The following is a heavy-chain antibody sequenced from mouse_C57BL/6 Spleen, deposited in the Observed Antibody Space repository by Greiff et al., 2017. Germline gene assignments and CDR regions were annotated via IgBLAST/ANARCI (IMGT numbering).Heavy chain of an antibody. CDR3: ARDYYDYDGTDYYAMDY. D-gene: IGHD2-4*01. J-gene: IGHJ4*01. V-gene: IGHV5-4*01. CDR1: GFTFSSYA. CDR2: ISDGGSYT. Sequence: DVKLVESGGGLVKPGGSLKLSCAASGFTFSSYAMSWVRQTPEKRLEWVATISDGGSYTYYPDNVKGRFTISRDNAKNNLYLQMSHLKSEDTAMYYCARDYYDYDGTDYYAMDYWGQGTSVTVSS.